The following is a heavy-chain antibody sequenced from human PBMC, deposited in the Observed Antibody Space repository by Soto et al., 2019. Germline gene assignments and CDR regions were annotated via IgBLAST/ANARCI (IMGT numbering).Heavy chain of an antibody. D-gene: IGHD2-2*01. CDR3: VRGNQLQSGDVMF. Sequence: SETLSLTCTVSGGSISGSSYYWGWIRQPPGKGLEWIGNIYYSGSTYYNPSLKSRVTISVDTSKNQFSLKLSSVTAADTAVYYCVRGNQLQSGDVMFWGQGTLVTVSS. CDR2: IYYSGST. CDR1: GGSISGSSYY. J-gene: IGHJ4*02. V-gene: IGHV4-39*01.